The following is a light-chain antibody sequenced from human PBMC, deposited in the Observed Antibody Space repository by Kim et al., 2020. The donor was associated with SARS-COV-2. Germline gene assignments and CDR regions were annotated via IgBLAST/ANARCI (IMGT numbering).Light chain of an antibody. J-gene: IGLJ1*01. CDR3: QVWDDVKG. CDR1: NIGSKH. CDR2: RDS. V-gene: IGLV3-9*01. Sequence: SYELTQPLSVSVALGQTATIACGGNNIGSKHVHWYQQRPGQAPVLDIHRDSNRPSGIPERYSGSNSGNTATLSIARAQAGAEDDYYCQVWDDVKGFGTGT.